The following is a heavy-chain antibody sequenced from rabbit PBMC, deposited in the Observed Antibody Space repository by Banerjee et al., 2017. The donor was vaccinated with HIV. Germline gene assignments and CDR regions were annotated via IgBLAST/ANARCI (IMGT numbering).Heavy chain of an antibody. CDR1: GSDISSNA. Sequence: QEQLVESGGGLVQPEGSLTLTCTASGSDISSNAMCWVRQAPGKGLEWIACIETTSGATWYASWAKGRFTISKTSSTTVTLEMTSLTAADTATYLCARAGYGGYGYYLWGPGTLVTVS. J-gene: IGHJ4*01. V-gene: IGHV1S45*01. CDR3: ARAGYGGYGYYL. D-gene: IGHD6-1*01. CDR2: IETTSGAT.